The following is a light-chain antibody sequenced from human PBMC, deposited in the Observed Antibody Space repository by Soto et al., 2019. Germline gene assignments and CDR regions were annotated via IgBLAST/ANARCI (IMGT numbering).Light chain of an antibody. CDR3: QSYDNYNVV. CDR1: SGNIASKY. CDR2: EYY. V-gene: IGLV6-57*04. Sequence: NFMLTQPHSVSESPGKTVTISCTRSSGNIASKYVQWYQQRPGSAPSTVIYEYYERPSGVPDRFSGAIDSSSNSASLTISGLKTEDEADYYCQSYDNYNVVFGGETKLTVL. J-gene: IGLJ2*01.